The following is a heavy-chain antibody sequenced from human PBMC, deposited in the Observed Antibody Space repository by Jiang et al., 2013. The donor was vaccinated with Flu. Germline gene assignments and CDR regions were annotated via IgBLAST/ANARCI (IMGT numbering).Heavy chain of an antibody. CDR3: AKGVGAKD. V-gene: IGHV3-30*18. J-gene: IGHJ4*02. D-gene: IGHD1-26*01. CDR2: ISYDGSNK. CDR1: GFTFSSYG. Sequence: GVVQPGRSLRLSCAASGFTFSSYGMHWVRQAPGKGLEWVAVISYDGSNKYYADSVKGRFTISRDNSKNTLYLQMNSLRAEDTAVYYCAKGVGAKDWGQGTLVTVSS.